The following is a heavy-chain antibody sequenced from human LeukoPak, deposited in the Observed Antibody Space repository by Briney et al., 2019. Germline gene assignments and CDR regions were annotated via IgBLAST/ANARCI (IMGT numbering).Heavy chain of an antibody. CDR2: DSASGDNT. D-gene: IGHD5-18*01. Sequence: GGSLRLSCAASGFTFNTYAMAWVRQAPGKGLEWVSTDSASGDNTYYVDSVKGRFTISRDNSKSTLSLQMNSLRNEDTGVYYCAKVLAGYSYGSYDYWGQGTLVTVSS. CDR1: GFTFNTYA. CDR3: AKVLAGYSYGSYDY. V-gene: IGHV3-23*01. J-gene: IGHJ4*02.